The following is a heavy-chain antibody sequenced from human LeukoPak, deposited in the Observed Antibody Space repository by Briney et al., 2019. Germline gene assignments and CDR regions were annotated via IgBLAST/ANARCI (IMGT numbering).Heavy chain of an antibody. D-gene: IGHD4-17*01. CDR3: AKDPMTTVTLIDY. CDR2: ISGSAGIT. V-gene: IGHV3-23*01. CDR1: GFTFSSYA. Sequence: PGGSLRLSCAASGFTFSSYAMSWVRQAPGKRLEWVSGISGSAGITYYADSVKGRFTISRDDSKNTLYLQLNSLRAEDTAVYYCAKDPMTTVTLIDYWGQGTLVPVSS. J-gene: IGHJ4*02.